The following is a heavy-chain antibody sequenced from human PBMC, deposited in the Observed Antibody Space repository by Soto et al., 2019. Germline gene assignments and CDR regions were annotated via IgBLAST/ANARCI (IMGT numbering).Heavy chain of an antibody. CDR2: ISGHGDAT. CDR1: GFPFTGYA. CDR3: ANSRVSMVRGLIIIPNY. V-gene: IGHV3-23*01. D-gene: IGHD3-10*01. J-gene: IGHJ4*02. Sequence: QPGGSLRLSCAASGFPFTGYAMSWVRQAPGKGLEWVSAISGHGDATFYADSVKGRFTISRDNSKNTLYLHMSSMRAEDTALYYCANSRVSMVRGLIIIPNYWGQGTLVTVSS.